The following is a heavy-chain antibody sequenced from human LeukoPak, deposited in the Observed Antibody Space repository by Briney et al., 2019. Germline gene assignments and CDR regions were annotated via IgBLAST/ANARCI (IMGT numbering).Heavy chain of an antibody. D-gene: IGHD1-7*01. Sequence: PSETLSLTCAVYGGSFSGYYWSWIRQPPGKGLEWIGEINHSGSTNYNPSLKSRVTISVDTSKNQFSLTLSSVTAADTAVYYCARGLITGARYYYYYYYMDVWGKGTTVTVSS. CDR3: ARGLITGARYYYYYYYMDV. V-gene: IGHV4-34*01. CDR1: GGSFSGYY. CDR2: INHSGST. J-gene: IGHJ6*03.